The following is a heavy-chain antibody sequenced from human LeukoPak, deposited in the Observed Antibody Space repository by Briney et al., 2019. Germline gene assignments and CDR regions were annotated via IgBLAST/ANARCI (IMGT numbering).Heavy chain of an antibody. D-gene: IGHD6-19*01. CDR3: ARESSGWYRVPFDY. CDR2: ISAYNGNT. CDR1: GYTFTSYG. J-gene: IGHJ4*02. V-gene: IGHV1-18*01. Sequence: GASVKVSCKASGYTFTSYGISWVRQAPGQGLEWMGWISAYNGNTNYAQKLQGRVSMTRDMSTSTVYMELSSLRSEDTAVYYCARESSGWYRVPFDYWGQGTLVNVSS.